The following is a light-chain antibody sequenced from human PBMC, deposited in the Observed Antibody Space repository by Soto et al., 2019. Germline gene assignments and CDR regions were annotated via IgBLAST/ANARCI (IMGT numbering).Light chain of an antibody. Sequence: QSVLTQPPSASGTPGQRVTISCSGGNSNIGSHTVNWYQHLPGTAPKLLILSNNQRPSGVPDRFSGSKSGTSASPAISGLQSEDEADYYCAAWDDSLNGFYVFGTGTKLTVL. CDR3: AAWDDSLNGFYV. CDR1: NSNIGSHT. J-gene: IGLJ1*01. V-gene: IGLV1-44*01. CDR2: SNN.